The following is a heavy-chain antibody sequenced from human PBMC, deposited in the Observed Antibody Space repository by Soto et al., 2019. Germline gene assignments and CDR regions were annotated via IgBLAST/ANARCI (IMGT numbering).Heavy chain of an antibody. J-gene: IGHJ6*02. CDR1: GGTFSSYA. D-gene: IGHD3-3*01. V-gene: IGHV1-69*13. CDR2: IIPIFGTA. Sequence: ASVKVSCKGSGGTFSSYAISWVRQAPGQGLEWMGGIIPIFGTANYAQKLQGRVTITADEYTSTAEMELSSVRPEDTGVYYCARLNYHFWRGYHADLYYYYGMDVWGPGTTVTVSS. CDR3: ARLNYHFWRGYHADLYYYYGMDV.